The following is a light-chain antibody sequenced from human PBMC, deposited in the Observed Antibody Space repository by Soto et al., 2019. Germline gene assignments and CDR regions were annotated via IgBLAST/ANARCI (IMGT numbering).Light chain of an antibody. V-gene: IGKV3-20*01. J-gene: IGKJ4*01. CDR1: QSVSSSY. CDR2: GAS. Sequence: EIVLTQSPGTLSLSPGERATLSCSASQSVSSSYLAWYQQKPGQAPRLLIYGASSRATGIPDRFSGSGSGTDVTLPISRLEPEDFAVYYCQQYGSSTTFGGGTKVEIK. CDR3: QQYGSSTT.